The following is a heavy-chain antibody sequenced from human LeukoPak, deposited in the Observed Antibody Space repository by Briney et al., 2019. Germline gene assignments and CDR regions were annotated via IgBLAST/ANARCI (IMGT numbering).Heavy chain of an antibody. Sequence: GGSLRLSCAAYGFTFSGYAMSWVRQDPGKGLQWISTISVSGSTYFADSVKGRFTISRDNSKNTLSLEMNSLRAEDTAVYYCAGGGFCSSISCYHWGQGTLVTVSS. CDR2: ISVSGST. CDR3: AGGGFCSSISCYH. D-gene: IGHD2-2*01. V-gene: IGHV3-23*01. CDR1: GFTFSGYA. J-gene: IGHJ4*02.